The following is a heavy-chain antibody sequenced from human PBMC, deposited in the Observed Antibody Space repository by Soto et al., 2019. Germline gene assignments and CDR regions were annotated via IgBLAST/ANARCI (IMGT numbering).Heavy chain of an antibody. CDR2: ISYDGSNK. D-gene: IGHD3-10*01. Sequence: QVQLVESGGGVVQPGRSLRLSCAASGFTFSSYGMHWVRQAPGKGLEWAAAISYDGSNKYYADSVKGRFTISRDNSKNPLYLQMNSLRAEYTAVYYCAKDRGRYYYGSGAYGMDVWGQGTTVTVSS. CDR3: AKDRGRYYYGSGAYGMDV. V-gene: IGHV3-30*18. CDR1: GFTFSSYG. J-gene: IGHJ6*02.